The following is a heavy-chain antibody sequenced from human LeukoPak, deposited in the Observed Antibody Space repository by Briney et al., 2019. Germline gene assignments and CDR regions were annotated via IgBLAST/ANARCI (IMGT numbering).Heavy chain of an antibody. D-gene: IGHD5-24*01. CDR1: GFTFSSYA. J-gene: IGHJ4*02. Sequence: GRSLRLSCAASGFTFSSYAMHWVRQAPGKGLEWVSVIYSGGSTYYADSVKGRFTISRDNSKNTLYLQMNSLRAEDTAVYYCARGRDGYTRGAPDYWGQGTLVTVSS. CDR3: ARGRDGYTRGAPDY. CDR2: IYSGGST. V-gene: IGHV3-66*01.